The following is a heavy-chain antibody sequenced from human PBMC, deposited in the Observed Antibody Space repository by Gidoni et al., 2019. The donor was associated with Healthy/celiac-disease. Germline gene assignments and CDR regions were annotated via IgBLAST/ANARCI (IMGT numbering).Heavy chain of an antibody. D-gene: IGHD1-1*01. CDR1: GYTFTSYG. J-gene: IGHJ4*02. V-gene: IGHV1-18*04. CDR2: ISAYNCNT. Sequence: QVQLVQSGAEVKKPGASVKVSCKASGYTFTSYGISWVRQHPGQGLEWMVWISAYNCNTNYAQKIQGRVTMTTDTSTSTAYMELRSLRSDDTAVYYCASGTTGTEPFDYWGQGTLVTVSS. CDR3: ASGTTGTEPFDY.